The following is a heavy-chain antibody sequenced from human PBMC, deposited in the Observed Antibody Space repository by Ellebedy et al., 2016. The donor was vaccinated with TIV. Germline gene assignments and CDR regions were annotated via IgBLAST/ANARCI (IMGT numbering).Heavy chain of an antibody. CDR1: GVSISSSY. D-gene: IGHD6-13*01. J-gene: IGHJ4*02. V-gene: IGHV4-4*07. CDR2: LYNSGIT. Sequence: SETLSLXXTVSGVSISSSYLTWIRQTAGKVLEWIGRLYNSGITNYNPSLQSRVTMSVDPSKNQFSLKLTSVTAADTAVYYCALSEQPQSYFDYWGQGSLVTVSS. CDR3: ALSEQPQSYFDY.